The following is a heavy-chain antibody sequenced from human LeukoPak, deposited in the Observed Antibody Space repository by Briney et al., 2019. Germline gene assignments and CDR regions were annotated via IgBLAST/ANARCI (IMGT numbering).Heavy chain of an antibody. CDR1: GYTLTDYY. V-gene: IGHV1-2*02. J-gene: IGHJ5*02. Sequence: ASVKVSCKASGYTLTDYYMHWVRQAPGQGLEWMGWINPKSGGTKFAQRFLGRVTMIRDTSISTAYMQLSSLTSDDTAVHYWARESRTDKWFDPWGQGTLVTVSS. CDR3: ARESRTDKWFDP. CDR2: INPKSGGT. D-gene: IGHD2-2*01.